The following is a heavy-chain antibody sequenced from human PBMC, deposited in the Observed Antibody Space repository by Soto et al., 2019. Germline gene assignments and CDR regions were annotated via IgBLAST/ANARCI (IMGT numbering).Heavy chain of an antibody. V-gene: IGHV1-69*12. D-gene: IGHD2-8*01. J-gene: IGHJ6*02. CDR2: IMPVLRTP. CDR1: GGTVRTAA. CDR3: ARDNDRPQLGGNYYYILDV. Sequence: QVQLEQSGAEVKKPGSSVKVSCKASGGTVRTAAISWVRQAPGQGVEWMGGIMPVLRTPDYAQKFQGRVTITADESTNTAYMELSGLRSDDTAVYYCARDNDRPQLGGNYYYILDVWGQEITITVSS.